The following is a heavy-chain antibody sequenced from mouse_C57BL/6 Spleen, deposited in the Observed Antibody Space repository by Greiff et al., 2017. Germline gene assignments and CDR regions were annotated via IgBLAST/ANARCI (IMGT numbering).Heavy chain of an antibody. V-gene: IGHV1-59*01. Sequence: QVQLKQPGAELVRPGTSVKLSCKASGYTFTSYWMHWVKQRPGQGLEWIGVIDPSDSYTNYNQKFKGKATLTVDTSSSTAYMQLSSLTSEDSAVYYCARWGTTPHWYFDVWGTGTTVTVSS. J-gene: IGHJ1*03. CDR1: GYTFTSYW. CDR3: ARWGTTPHWYFDV. CDR2: IDPSDSYT. D-gene: IGHD2-14*01.